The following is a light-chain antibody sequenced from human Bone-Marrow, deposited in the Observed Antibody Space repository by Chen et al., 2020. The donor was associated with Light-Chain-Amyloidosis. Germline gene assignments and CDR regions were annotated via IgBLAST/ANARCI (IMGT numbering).Light chain of an antibody. Sequence: NFMLTQPHPVSESPGNTVIISCTRSSGSIATNDVQWYPQPPGRSPTTVINEADQSPSGVPDRFSVSIDRSSNSASLTISGLKTEDEADYYCQSYQGSSQGVFGGGTKLTVL. J-gene: IGLJ3*02. CDR1: SGSIATND. V-gene: IGLV6-57*01. CDR3: QSYQGSSQGV. CDR2: EAD.